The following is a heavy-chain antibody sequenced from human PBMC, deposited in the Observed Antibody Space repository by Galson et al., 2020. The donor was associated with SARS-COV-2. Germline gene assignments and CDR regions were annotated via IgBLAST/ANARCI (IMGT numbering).Heavy chain of an antibody. Sequence: SVKVSCKASGGTFSSYAISWVRQAPGQGLEWMGWIIPILGIANYAQKFQGRVTITADKSTSTAYMELSSLRSEDTAVYYCARGYCSSTSCYWSYYYYYMDVWGKGTTVTVSS. CDR2: IIPILGIA. D-gene: IGHD2-2*01. V-gene: IGHV1-69*10. CDR1: GGTFSSYA. J-gene: IGHJ6*03. CDR3: ARGYCSSTSCYWSYYYYYMDV.